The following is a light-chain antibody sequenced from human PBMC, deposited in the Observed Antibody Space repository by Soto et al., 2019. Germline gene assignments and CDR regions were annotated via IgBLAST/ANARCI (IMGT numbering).Light chain of an antibody. CDR1: SSDVGRYDF. Sequence: LAQPASVSGSPGQSITISCTGTSSDVGRYDFVSWFQQHPGKAPKLMIYDVSIRPSGVSDHFSGSKSGNTASLTISGLQAEDEADYYCSPYTTSSTFVFGTGTKVTVL. V-gene: IGLV2-14*01. CDR2: DVS. J-gene: IGLJ1*01. CDR3: SPYTTSSTFV.